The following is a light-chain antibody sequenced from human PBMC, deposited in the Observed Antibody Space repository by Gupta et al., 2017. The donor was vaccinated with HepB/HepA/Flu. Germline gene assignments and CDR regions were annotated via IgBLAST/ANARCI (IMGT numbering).Light chain of an antibody. Sequence: QSALTQPAPVSGSPGQSITLSRTGTSSDVGGYNSVAWYQQAPGKAPKLMIYDVRNRPSGVSNRFSGSKSGNTASLTISGLQAEDEADYYCSSYTSSSTLYVFGTGTKVTVL. CDR3: SSYTSSSTLYV. CDR2: DVR. CDR1: SSDVGGYNS. V-gene: IGLV2-14*01. J-gene: IGLJ1*01.